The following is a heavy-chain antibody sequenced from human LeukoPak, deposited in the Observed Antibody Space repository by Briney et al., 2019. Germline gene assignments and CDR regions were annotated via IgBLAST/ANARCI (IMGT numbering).Heavy chain of an antibody. CDR3: ARPTRGSGTHSDAFDI. V-gene: IGHV1-2*02. CDR1: GYTFNGYY. J-gene: IGHJ3*02. Sequence: ASVKVSCKASGYTFNGYYMHWVRQAPGQGLEWMGWINPNSGGTNYAQKFQGRVTMTRDTSISTAYMELSRLRSDDTAVYYCARPTRGSGTHSDAFDIWGQGTMVTVSS. D-gene: IGHD3-16*01. CDR2: INPNSGGT.